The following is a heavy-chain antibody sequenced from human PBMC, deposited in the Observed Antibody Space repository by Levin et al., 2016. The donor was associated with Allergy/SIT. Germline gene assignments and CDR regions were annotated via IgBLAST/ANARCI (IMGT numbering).Heavy chain of an antibody. CDR1: GFTFSNYW. CDR2: INQDGSQK. CDR3: ARLPYGSGSLNDY. J-gene: IGHJ4*02. V-gene: IGHV3-7*02. D-gene: IGHD3-10*01. Sequence: GGSLRLSCAVSGFTFSNYWMSWVRQAPGKGLEWVANINQDGSQKSYVDSVKGRFTISRDNTKNSLYLQMNSLRAEDTAVYYCARLPYGSGSLNDYWGQGTLVTVSS.